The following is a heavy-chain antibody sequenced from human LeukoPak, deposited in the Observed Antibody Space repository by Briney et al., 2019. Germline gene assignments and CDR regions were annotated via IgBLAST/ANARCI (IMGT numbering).Heavy chain of an antibody. CDR1: GFTFDDYA. J-gene: IGHJ6*03. CDR3: AKGIYEDYYYYMDV. D-gene: IGHD2/OR15-2a*01. Sequence: GGSLRLSCAASGFTFDDYAMHWVRQAPGKGLEWVSGISWNSGSIGYADSVKGRFTISRDNAKNSLYLQMNSLRAEDTALYYCAKGIYEDYYYYMDVWGKGTTVTVSS. CDR2: ISWNSGSI. V-gene: IGHV3-9*01.